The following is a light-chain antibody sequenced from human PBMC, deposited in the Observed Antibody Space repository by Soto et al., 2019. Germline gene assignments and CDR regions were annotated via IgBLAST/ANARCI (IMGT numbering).Light chain of an antibody. Sequence: QSVLTQPPSVSGAPGQRVTISCIGSSSNIGAGFDVNWYQQLPGTAPKLLIYANTNRPSGVPDRFSGSKSGTSASLAITGLQAEDEAYYDCQSYDTSLRWVFAGGTKLTVL. CDR3: QSYDTSLRWV. J-gene: IGLJ2*01. CDR2: ANT. V-gene: IGLV1-40*01. CDR1: SSNIGAGFD.